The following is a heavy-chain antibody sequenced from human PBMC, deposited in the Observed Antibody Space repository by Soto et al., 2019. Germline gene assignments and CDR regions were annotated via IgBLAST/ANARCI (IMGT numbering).Heavy chain of an antibody. D-gene: IGHD6-13*01. V-gene: IGHV1-3*01. CDR2: INAGNGNT. CDR3: ARTYSSSWAHFDY. Sequence: QVQLVQSGAEVKKPGASVKVSCKASGYTFTSYAMHWVRQAPGQRLEWMGWINAGNGNTKYSQKFQGRVTITRDTSASTADMALSSLRSEDTAVYYCARTYSSSWAHFDYWGQGTLVTVSS. CDR1: GYTFTSYA. J-gene: IGHJ4*02.